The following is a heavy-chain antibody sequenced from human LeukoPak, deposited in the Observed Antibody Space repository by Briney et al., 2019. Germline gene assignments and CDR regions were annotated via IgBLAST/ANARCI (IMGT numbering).Heavy chain of an antibody. D-gene: IGHD3-10*01. CDR3: ARTEYYFDH. J-gene: IGHJ4*02. CDR2: IYYSVSS. CDR1: SGSISSYY. Sequence: PSETLSLTCTVSSGSISSYYWSRIRQPPGKGLEWIGYIYYSVSSNYNPYLKSRVTMSVDTSKKQFSLRVSSVTAADTAVYYCARTEYYFDHWGQGTLVTVSS. V-gene: IGHV4-59*01.